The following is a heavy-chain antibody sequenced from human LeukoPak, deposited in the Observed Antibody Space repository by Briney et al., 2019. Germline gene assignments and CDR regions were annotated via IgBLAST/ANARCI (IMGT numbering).Heavy chain of an antibody. CDR1: GGSVSSHSYY. CDR2: IYYSGST. CDR3: ATEEGS. Sequence: SETLSLTCTVSGGSVSSHSYYWSWIRQPPGKGLEWIGYIYYSGSTSYNPSLKSRVTISVDTSKNQFSLNLSSVTAADTAVYYCATEEGSWGRGTLVTVSS. J-gene: IGHJ2*01. V-gene: IGHV4-61*01.